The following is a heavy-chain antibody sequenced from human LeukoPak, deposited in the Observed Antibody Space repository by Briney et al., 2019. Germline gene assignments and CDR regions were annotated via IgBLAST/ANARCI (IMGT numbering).Heavy chain of an antibody. CDR1: GYTVTSYG. J-gene: IGHJ3*02. Sequence: ASVKVSCKASGYTVTSYGISWVREAAGQGVGGRGWINPNSGGTNYAQKFQGRVTMTRDTSLSKAYMELSRLRSDDTAVYYCARDQVWAAAGPDAFDIWGQGTMVTVSS. CDR2: INPNSGGT. V-gene: IGHV1-2*02. CDR3: ARDQVWAAAGPDAFDI. D-gene: IGHD6-13*01.